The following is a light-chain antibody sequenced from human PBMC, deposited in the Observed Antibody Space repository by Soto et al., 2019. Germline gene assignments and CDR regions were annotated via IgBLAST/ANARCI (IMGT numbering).Light chain of an antibody. Sequence: DIQMTQSPSSLSASVGDRVTITCRASQSISSYLNWYQQTPGKAPKLLIYAASSLQSGVPSRFSGSGSGTDFTLTISSLQPEDFATYYCQQSYSTPPTFCQGTQVEIK. CDR3: QQSYSTPPT. CDR1: QSISSY. J-gene: IGKJ1*01. CDR2: AAS. V-gene: IGKV1-39*01.